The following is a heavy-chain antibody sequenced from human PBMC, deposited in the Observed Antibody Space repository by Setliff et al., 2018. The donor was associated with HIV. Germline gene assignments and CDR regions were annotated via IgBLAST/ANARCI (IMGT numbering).Heavy chain of an antibody. D-gene: IGHD1-26*01. V-gene: IGHV4-4*07. CDR1: GGSISRYY. J-gene: IGHJ4*02. Sequence: PSETLSLTCTVSGGSISRYYWSWIRQPAGKGLEWIGRIYSSGSTNYNPSLKSRVTMSLDTSKNQFSLKLSSVTAADTAMYYCARVLVGVSRTGLAYWGQGILVTVSS. CDR2: IYSSGST. CDR3: ARVLVGVSRTGLAY.